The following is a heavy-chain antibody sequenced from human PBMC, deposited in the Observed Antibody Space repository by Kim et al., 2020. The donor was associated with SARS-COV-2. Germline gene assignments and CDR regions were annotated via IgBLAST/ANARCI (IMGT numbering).Heavy chain of an antibody. Sequence: GGSLRLSCAASGFTFSSYAMSWVRQAPGKGLEWVSAISGSGGSTYYADSVKGRFTISRDNSKNTLYLQMNSLRAEDTAVYYCAKALGAYCGGDCFWEYWGQGTLVTVSS. V-gene: IGHV3-23*01. J-gene: IGHJ4*02. CDR3: AKALGAYCGGDCFWEY. CDR1: GFTFSSYA. CDR2: ISGSGGST. D-gene: IGHD2-21*01.